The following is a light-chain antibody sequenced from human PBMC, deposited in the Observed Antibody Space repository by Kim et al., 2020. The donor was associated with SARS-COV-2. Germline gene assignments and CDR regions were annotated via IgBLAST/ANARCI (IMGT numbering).Light chain of an antibody. CDR2: DVS. V-gene: IGLV2-11*01. CDR1: SSDVGGYNY. CDR3: CSYAGSYTWV. J-gene: IGLJ3*02. Sequence: QSALTQPRSVSGSPGQSVTISCTGTSSDVGGYNYVSWYQQHPGKAPKLMIYDVSKRPSGVPYRFSGSKSGNTASLTISGLQAEDEADYYCCSYAGSYTWVFGGGTQLTVL.